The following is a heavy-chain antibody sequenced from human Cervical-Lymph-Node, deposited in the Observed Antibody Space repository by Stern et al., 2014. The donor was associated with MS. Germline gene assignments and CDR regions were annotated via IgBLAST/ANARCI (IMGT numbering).Heavy chain of an antibody. D-gene: IGHD4-11*01. V-gene: IGHV1-18*01. CDR2: ISSYNGNT. CDR3: ARERVRDFNDYHFDS. Sequence: VQLVESGPEVRQPGASVRVSCKASGYTFTTPNYGIAWGRAAPGRGLEWMGWISSYNGNTVYAQKLQDRVTMTTDTSTSTAYMELRSLRSDDTAFYYCARERVRDFNDYHFDSWGQGTLVTVSS. CDR1: GYTFTTPNYG. J-gene: IGHJ4*02.